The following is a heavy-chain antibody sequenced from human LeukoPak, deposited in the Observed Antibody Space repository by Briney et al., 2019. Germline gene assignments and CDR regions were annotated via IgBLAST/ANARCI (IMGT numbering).Heavy chain of an antibody. J-gene: IGHJ3*02. CDR2: IIPILGIA. Sequence: GASVKVSCKASGGTFSSYAISWVRQAPGQGLEWMGRIIPILGIANYAQKFQGRVTITADKSTSTAYMELSSLRSEDTAVYYCARDRGSSWPTGAFDIWGQGTMVTVSS. CDR3: ARDRGSSWPTGAFDI. V-gene: IGHV1-69*04. CDR1: GGTFSSYA. D-gene: IGHD6-13*01.